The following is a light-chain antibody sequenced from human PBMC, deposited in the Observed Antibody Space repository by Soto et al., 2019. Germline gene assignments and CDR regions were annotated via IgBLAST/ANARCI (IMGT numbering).Light chain of an antibody. J-gene: IGLJ1*01. V-gene: IGLV4-69*01. Sequence: QLVLTQSPSASASLGASVKLTCTLSSGHSSYAIAWHQQQPEQGPRYLMKLNSDGSHSKGDGIPDRCSGSSSGAERYLTISGLQSEDEADYYCQTWGTGIHYVFGTGTKVTVL. CDR1: SGHSSYA. CDR2: LNSDGSH. CDR3: QTWGTGIHYV.